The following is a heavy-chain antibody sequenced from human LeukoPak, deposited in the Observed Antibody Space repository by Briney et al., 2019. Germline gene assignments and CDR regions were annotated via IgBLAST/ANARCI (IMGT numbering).Heavy chain of an antibody. CDR2: IYSRGDT. D-gene: IGHD3-10*01. Sequence: GGSLRLSCAASEFIVSINYMTWVRQAPGKGLEWVSLIYSRGDTKYADSVKGRFTISRDNSKNTLYLQMNSLKTEDTAVYYCTKPRNYYGSGSHRSSDLNWFDPWGQGTLVTVSS. CDR3: TKPRNYYGSGSHRSSDLNWFDP. V-gene: IGHV3-53*01. J-gene: IGHJ5*02. CDR1: EFIVSINY.